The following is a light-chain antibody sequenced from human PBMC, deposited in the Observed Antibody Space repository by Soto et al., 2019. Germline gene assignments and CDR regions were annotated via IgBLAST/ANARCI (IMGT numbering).Light chain of an antibody. CDR3: QQRSDSIT. V-gene: IGKV3-11*01. Sequence: EIVLTQSPDTLSLSPGERATLSCWASHSVTTHLAWFQQRPGQTPSLLIYDASTRAPGIPARFSGRGSGAEFTLTISSLEPEDFAVDDCQQRSDSITFGQGTRLEIK. J-gene: IGKJ5*01. CDR2: DAS. CDR1: HSVTTH.